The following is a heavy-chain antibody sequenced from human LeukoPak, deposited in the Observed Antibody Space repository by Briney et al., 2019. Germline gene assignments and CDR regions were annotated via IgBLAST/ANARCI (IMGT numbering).Heavy chain of an antibody. CDR3: ARDKLWFGEFIY. J-gene: IGHJ4*02. V-gene: IGHV3-48*04. D-gene: IGHD3-10*01. Sequence: GGSLRLSCAASGFTFSSYSMNWVRQAPGKGLEWVSYISSSSTIYYADSVKGRFTISRDNAKNSLYLQMNSLRAEDTAVYYCARDKLWFGEFIYWGQGTLVTVSS. CDR2: ISSSSTI. CDR1: GFTFSSYS.